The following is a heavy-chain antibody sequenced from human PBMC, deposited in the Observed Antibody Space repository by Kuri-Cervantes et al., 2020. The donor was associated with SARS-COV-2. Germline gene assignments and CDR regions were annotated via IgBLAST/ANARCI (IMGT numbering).Heavy chain of an antibody. V-gene: IGHV4-30-4*01. Sequence: SETLSLTCTVSGGSISSGDYYWSWIRQPPGKGLEWIGYIYYSGSTYYNPSLKSRVTISVDTSKNQFSLKLSSVTAADTAVYYCARGHAAPARITMIVVVTEGWFDPWGQGTLVTVSS. CDR2: IYYSGST. CDR1: GGSISSGDYY. J-gene: IGHJ5*02. CDR3: ARGHAAPARITMIVVVTEGWFDP. D-gene: IGHD3-22*01.